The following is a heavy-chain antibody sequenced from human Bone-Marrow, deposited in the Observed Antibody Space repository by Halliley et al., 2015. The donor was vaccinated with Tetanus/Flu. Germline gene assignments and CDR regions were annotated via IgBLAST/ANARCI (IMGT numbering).Heavy chain of an antibody. J-gene: IGHJ5*02. CDR3: ARFGGFGDNWFGP. Sequence: WVSRINTDGSITSYVDSVKDRFTISRDNAKNTLYLQMNSLRAEDTAVYYCARFGGFGDNWFGPWGQGILVTVSS. V-gene: IGHV3-74*01. D-gene: IGHD5-12*01. CDR2: INTDGSIT.